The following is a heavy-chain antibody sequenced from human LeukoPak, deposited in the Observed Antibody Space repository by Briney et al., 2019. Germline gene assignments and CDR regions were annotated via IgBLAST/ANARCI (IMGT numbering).Heavy chain of an antibody. V-gene: IGHV1-69*04. J-gene: IGHJ4*02. CDR1: GGSFSSYA. CDR3: ARAEAPPSNFDY. CDR2: IIPILGIA. Sequence: ASVKVSCKASGGSFSSYAISWVRQAPGQGLEWMGRIIPILGIANYAQKFQGRVTMTRDTSTSTVYMELSSLRSEDTAVYYCARAEAPPSNFDYWGQGTLVTVSS.